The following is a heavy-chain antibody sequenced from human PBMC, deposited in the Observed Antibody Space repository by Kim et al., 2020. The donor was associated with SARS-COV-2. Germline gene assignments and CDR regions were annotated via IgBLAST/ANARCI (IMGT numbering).Heavy chain of an antibody. V-gene: IGHV3-48*04. CDR1: GFTFSSYS. CDR2: ISSSSSTI. D-gene: IGHD2-21*01. J-gene: IGHJ4*02. CDR3: ASSHSGYYFDY. Sequence: GGSLRLSCAASGFTFSSYSMNWVRQAPGKGLEWVSYISSSSSTIYYADSVKGRFTISRDNAKNSLYLQMNSLRAEDTAVYYCASSHSGYYFDYWGQGTLVTVSS.